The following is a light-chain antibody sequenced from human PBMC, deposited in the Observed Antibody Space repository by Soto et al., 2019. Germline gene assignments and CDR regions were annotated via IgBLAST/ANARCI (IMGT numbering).Light chain of an antibody. CDR1: SSDVGGYNF. V-gene: IGLV2-14*01. CDR2: EVS. CDR3: SSYTSSSTLDV. J-gene: IGLJ1*01. Sequence: QSALTQPASVSGSPGQSITISCTGTSSDVGGYNFVSWYQQHPDKAPELMIYEVSNRPSGVSHRFSGSKSGNTASLTISGLQAEDEADYYCSSYTSSSTLDVFGTGTKLTVL.